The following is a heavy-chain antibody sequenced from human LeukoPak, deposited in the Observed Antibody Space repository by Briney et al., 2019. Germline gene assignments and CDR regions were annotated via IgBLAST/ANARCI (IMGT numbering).Heavy chain of an antibody. CDR3: ARGGYYDSRGGDAFDI. CDR1: GFTFGDYA. D-gene: IGHD3-22*01. J-gene: IGHJ3*02. V-gene: IGHV3-23*01. Sequence: GGSLRLSCAASGFTFGDYALGWVRQAPGKGLEWVSAISGSGGSTYYADSVKGRFTISRDNSKNTLYLQMNSLRAEDTAVYYCARGGYYDSRGGDAFDIWGQGTMVTVSS. CDR2: ISGSGGST.